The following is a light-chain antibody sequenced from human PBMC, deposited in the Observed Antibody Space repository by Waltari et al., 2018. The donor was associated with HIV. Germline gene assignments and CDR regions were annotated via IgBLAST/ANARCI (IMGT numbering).Light chain of an antibody. CDR3: CSYAGGYTLV. CDR1: SSDVGGYNY. CDR2: DVT. V-gene: IGLV2-11*01. Sequence: QSALTQPRSVSGSPGQSVTISCTGTSSDVGGYNYVSWYQQHPGKAPKLMIYDVTKRPSGVPDLFSGSKSGKTASLTISGLQAEDEADYFCCSYAGGYTLVFGGGTKLTVL. J-gene: IGLJ3*02.